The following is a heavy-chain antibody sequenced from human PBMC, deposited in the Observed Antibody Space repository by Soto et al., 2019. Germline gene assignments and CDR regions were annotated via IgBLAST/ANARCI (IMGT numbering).Heavy chain of an antibody. D-gene: IGHD5-18*01. Sequence: SVKVSCKASGGTFSSYTISWVRQAPGQGLEWMGRITPILGIANYAQKFQGRVTITADKSTSTAYMELSSLRSEDTAVYYCASGDTAKGSWFDPWGQGTLVTVSS. CDR1: GGTFSSYT. J-gene: IGHJ5*02. CDR2: ITPILGIA. V-gene: IGHV1-69*02. CDR3: ASGDTAKGSWFDP.